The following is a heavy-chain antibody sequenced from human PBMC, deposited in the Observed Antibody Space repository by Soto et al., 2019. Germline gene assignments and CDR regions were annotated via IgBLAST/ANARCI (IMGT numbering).Heavy chain of an antibody. CDR3: ARHPSDFWFDP. D-gene: IGHD2-21*02. CDR2: IYYSGST. Sequence: QLQLQESGPGLVKPSETLSLTCSVSGGSISSSSYFWGWIRQPPGKGLEWIGSIYYSGSTYYNPSLKSRVTVSVDTSKNLFSLQLSSVTAADTAVYYCARHPSDFWFDPWGQGTLVTVSS. J-gene: IGHJ5*02. V-gene: IGHV4-39*01. CDR1: GGSISSSSYF.